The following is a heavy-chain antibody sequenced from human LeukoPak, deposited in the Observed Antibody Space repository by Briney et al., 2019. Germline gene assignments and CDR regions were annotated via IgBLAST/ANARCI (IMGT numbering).Heavy chain of an antibody. J-gene: IGHJ4*02. CDR1: GFTFSDYY. V-gene: IGHV3-11*01. D-gene: IGHD1-26*01. CDR3: AKASGSYPWYYFDY. CDR2: ISSSGSTI. Sequence: GGSLRLSCAASGFTFSDYYMSWIRQAPGKGLEWVSYISSSGSTIYYADSVKGRFTISRDNAKNSLYLQMNSLRAEDMALYYCAKASGSYPWYYFDYWGQGTLVTVSS.